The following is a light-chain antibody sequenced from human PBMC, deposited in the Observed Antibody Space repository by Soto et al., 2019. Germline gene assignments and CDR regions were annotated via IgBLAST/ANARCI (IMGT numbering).Light chain of an antibody. CDR3: QHYNSYSEA. V-gene: IGKV3-15*01. CDR2: GAP. CDR1: QSVSSN. Sequence: EIFMTQSPATLSVSPGEIATLSVRASQSVSSNLAWYQQKPGQAPRLLIYGAPTRATGIPARFSGSGSGTEFTLTISSLQPDDFATYYCQHYNSYSEAFGQGTKVDIK. J-gene: IGKJ1*01.